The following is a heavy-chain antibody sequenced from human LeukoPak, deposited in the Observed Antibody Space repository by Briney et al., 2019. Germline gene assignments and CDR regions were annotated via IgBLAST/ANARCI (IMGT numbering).Heavy chain of an antibody. CDR1: GDSISSNTYY. D-gene: IGHD4-17*01. CDR2: IYYSGST. CDR3: ARRGMTAVTTRSFDY. Sequence: SETLSLTCTVSGDSISSNTYYWDWIRQPPGKGLEWIGTIYYSGSTYYNPSLKSRVTISVDTSNNQFSLNLSSVSAADTAVYYCARRGMTAVTTRSFDYWGQGTLVTVSS. V-gene: IGHV4-39*01. J-gene: IGHJ4*02.